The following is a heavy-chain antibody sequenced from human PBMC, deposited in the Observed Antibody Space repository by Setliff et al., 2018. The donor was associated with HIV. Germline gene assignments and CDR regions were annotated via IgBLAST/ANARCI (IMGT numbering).Heavy chain of an antibody. CDR3: ARPTTGLGGGAAFDI. CDR2: IHFGGST. V-gene: IGHV4-39*01. Sequence: SETLSLTCTIFSSSFRTNNYYWAWIRQPPGKGLEWIGNIHFGGSTYYTPSLKSRVSISVDTSRNQFSLRLNSVTAADTAVYYCARPTTGLGGGAAFDIWGQGTMVTVSS. CDR1: SSSFRTNNYY. J-gene: IGHJ3*02. D-gene: IGHD2-8*01.